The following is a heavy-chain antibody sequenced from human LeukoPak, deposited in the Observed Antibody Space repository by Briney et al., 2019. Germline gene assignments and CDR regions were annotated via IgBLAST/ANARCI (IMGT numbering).Heavy chain of an antibody. CDR3: ARERFFGLQVERLNWFDP. CDR2: INPNSGGT. D-gene: IGHD3-3*01. CDR1: GYTFTGYY. Sequence: ASVKVSCKASGYTFTGYYMHWVRQAPGQGLEWMGWINPNSGGTNYAQKFQGRVTMTRDTSISTAYMELSRLRSDDTAVYYCARERFFGLQVERLNWFDPWGQGTLVTVSS. J-gene: IGHJ5*02. V-gene: IGHV1-2*02.